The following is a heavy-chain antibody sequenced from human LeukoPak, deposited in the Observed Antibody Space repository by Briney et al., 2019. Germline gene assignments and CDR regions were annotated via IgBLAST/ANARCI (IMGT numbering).Heavy chain of an antibody. Sequence: PSETPSLTCTVSGGSISGSTDHWGWIRQPPGKGLEWIGIVYPSGATYYNPSLKSRVTVSVDTSKNQFSLKLSSVTAIDTAVYFCARQNSSGLDSWGQGRLVTVSS. CDR3: ARQNSSGLDS. CDR2: VYPSGAT. J-gene: IGHJ4*02. D-gene: IGHD3-22*01. CDR1: GGSISGSTDH. V-gene: IGHV4-39*01.